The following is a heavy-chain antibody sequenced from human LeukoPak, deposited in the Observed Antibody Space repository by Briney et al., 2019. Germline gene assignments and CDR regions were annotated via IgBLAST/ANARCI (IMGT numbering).Heavy chain of an antibody. CDR2: IYSGGST. D-gene: IGHD1-26*01. J-gene: IGHJ6*04. CDR1: GFTVSSNY. CDR3: ARERSRWEGYYYGMDV. Sequence: RSGGSLRLSCAASGFTVSSNYMSWVRQAPGKGLEWVSVIYSGGSTYYADSVKGRFTIFRDNSKNTLYLQMNSLRAEDTAVYYCARERSRWEGYYYGMDVWGKGTTVTVSS. V-gene: IGHV3-53*01.